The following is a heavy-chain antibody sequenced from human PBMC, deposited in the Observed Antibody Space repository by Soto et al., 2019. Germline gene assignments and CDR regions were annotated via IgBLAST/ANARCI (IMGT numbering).Heavy chain of an antibody. J-gene: IGHJ4*02. Sequence: QVQLVQSGAEVKKPGASVKVSCKASGYTFTSYAMHWVRQAPGQRLEWMGWINAGNGNTKYSQKFQGRVTITRDTSASTAYMELSSLRSEDTDVYYCAAQYNEYYFDYWGQGTLVTVSS. CDR1: GYTFTSYA. D-gene: IGHD1-1*01. CDR3: AAQYNEYYFDY. V-gene: IGHV1-3*01. CDR2: INAGNGNT.